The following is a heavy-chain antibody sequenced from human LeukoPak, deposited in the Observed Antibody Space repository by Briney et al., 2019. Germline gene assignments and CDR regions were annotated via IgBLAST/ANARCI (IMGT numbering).Heavy chain of an antibody. Sequence: GGSVKVSCKASGGTFSSYAISWVRQAPGQGLEWMGGIIPIFGTANYAQKFQGRVTITADESTSTAYMELSSLRSEDTAVYYCARERPHTRFGEPESYYFDYWGQGTLVTVSS. CDR2: IIPIFGTA. J-gene: IGHJ4*02. D-gene: IGHD3-10*01. CDR1: GGTFSSYA. V-gene: IGHV1-69*01. CDR3: ARERPHTRFGEPESYYFDY.